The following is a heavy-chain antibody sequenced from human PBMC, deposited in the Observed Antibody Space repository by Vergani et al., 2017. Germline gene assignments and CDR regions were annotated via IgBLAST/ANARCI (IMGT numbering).Heavy chain of an antibody. CDR2: INPSGGST. Sequence: QVQLVQSGAEVKKPGASVKVSCKASGYTFTSYYMHWVRQAPGQGLEWMGIINPSGGSTSYAQKFQGRVTMTRDTSMSTVYMELSSLRSEDTAVYYCARVSGSYSPAEYFQHWGQGTLVTVSS. J-gene: IGHJ1*01. D-gene: IGHD1-26*01. CDR3: ARVSGSYSPAEYFQH. CDR1: GYTFTSYY. V-gene: IGHV1-46*01.